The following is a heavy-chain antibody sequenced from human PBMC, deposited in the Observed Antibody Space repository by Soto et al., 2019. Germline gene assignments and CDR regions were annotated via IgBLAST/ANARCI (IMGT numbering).Heavy chain of an antibody. CDR2: ISAYNGNT. Sequence: ASVKVSCKASGYTFTSYGISWVRQAPGQGLEWMGWISAYNGNTNYAQKLQGRVTMTTDTSTSTAYMELHNLTVDDSAVYYCANGSWFDPWGQGTQVTVSS. CDR3: ANGSWFDP. D-gene: IGHD3-10*01. J-gene: IGHJ5*01. V-gene: IGHV1-18*01. CDR1: GYTFTSYG.